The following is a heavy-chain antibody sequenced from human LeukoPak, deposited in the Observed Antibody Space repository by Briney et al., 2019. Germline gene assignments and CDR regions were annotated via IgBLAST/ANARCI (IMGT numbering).Heavy chain of an antibody. D-gene: IGHD6-6*01. J-gene: IGHJ6*02. CDR2: TYYRSKWYN. CDR3: AREPTYSSSSGLNYYYYGMDV. CDR1: GDSVSSNSAA. V-gene: IGHV6-1*01. Sequence: SQTLSLTCAISGDSVSSNSAAWNWIRQSPSRGLECLGRTYYRSKWYNDYAVSVKSRITINPDTSKNQFSLQLNSVTPEDTAVYYCAREPTYSSSSGLNYYYYGMDVWGQGTTVTVSS.